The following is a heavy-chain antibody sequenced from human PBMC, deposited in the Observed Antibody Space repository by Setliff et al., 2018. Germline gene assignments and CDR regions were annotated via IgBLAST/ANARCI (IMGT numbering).Heavy chain of an antibody. V-gene: IGHV4-61*09. CDR2: IYTSGST. D-gene: IGHD6-19*01. Sequence: SETLSLTCTVSGGSISSGSYYWSWIRQPAGKGLEWIGHIYTSGSTNYNPSLKSRVTISVDTSKKQFSLKLSSVTAADTAVYYCARRRGSSGWNNWFDPWGQGTLVNVSS. CDR1: GGSISSGSYY. CDR3: ARRRGSSGWNNWFDP. J-gene: IGHJ5*02.